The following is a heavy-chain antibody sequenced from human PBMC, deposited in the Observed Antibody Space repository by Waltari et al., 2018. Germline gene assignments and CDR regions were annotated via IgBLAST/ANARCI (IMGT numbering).Heavy chain of an antibody. V-gene: IGHV3-53*02. CDR1: GFTVRTNY. CDR3: ASGDYGDYMDY. J-gene: IGHJ4*02. D-gene: IGHD4-17*01. CDR2: IYSGGST. Sequence: EVQLLETGGGLIQPGGSLIPSCSASGFTVRTNYMSLVRQAPGKGLEWVSVIYSGGSTYYADSVKGRFTISRDNSKNMLYLQMNSLRAEDTAVYYCASGDYGDYMDYWGQGTLVTVSS.